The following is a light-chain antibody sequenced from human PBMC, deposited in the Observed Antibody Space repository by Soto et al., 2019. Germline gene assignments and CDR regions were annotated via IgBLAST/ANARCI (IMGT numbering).Light chain of an antibody. J-gene: IGKJ1*01. CDR3: QQYNTWLWT. CDR1: QSVNAN. V-gene: IGKV3-15*01. CDR2: GAS. Sequence: EVVMTQSPATLSVSPGERATLSCRASQSVNANLAWYQQKPGQAPRLLIHGASNRATGIPARFSGSGFGTVFNDIISRLQCEDFAVYYCQQYNTWLWTFGQGTKV.